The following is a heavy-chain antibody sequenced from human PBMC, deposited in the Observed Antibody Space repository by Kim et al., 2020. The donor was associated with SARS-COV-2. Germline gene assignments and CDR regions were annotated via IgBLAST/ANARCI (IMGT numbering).Heavy chain of an antibody. D-gene: IGHD3-10*01. CDR3: ARDGYYYGSGNYFDY. CDR2: IYYSGNT. J-gene: IGHJ4*02. V-gene: IGHV4-59*01. Sequence: SETLSLTCTVSGGSISSYYWSWIRQPPGKGLEWIGYIYYSGNTNYNPSLKSRVTISVDTSKNQFSLKLSSVTAADTAVYYCARDGYYYGSGNYFDYWGQG. CDR1: GGSISSYY.